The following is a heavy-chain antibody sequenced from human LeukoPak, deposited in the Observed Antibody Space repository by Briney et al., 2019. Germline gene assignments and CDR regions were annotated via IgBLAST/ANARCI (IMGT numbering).Heavy chain of an antibody. D-gene: IGHD3-22*01. Sequence: GGSLKLSCAGSGFTFSGSAMHWVRQASGKGLEWVGRIRSTANNYATAYAASLKGRFTISRDNAKNTLFLQMNSLRGEDTAVYFCASHFYDNDVYYSTHWGQGTLVTVSS. J-gene: IGHJ4*02. CDR3: ASHFYDNDVYYSTH. CDR2: IRSTANNYAT. V-gene: IGHV3-73*01. CDR1: GFTFSGSA.